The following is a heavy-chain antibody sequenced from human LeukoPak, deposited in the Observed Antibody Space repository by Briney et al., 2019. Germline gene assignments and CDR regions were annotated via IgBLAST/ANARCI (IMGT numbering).Heavy chain of an antibody. D-gene: IGHD3-10*01. CDR1: GYTFTSYG. J-gene: IGHJ6*04. CDR2: ISAYNGNT. CDR3: ARDYQGFGELFDYYYYGMDV. Sequence: ASVKVSCKASGYTFTSYGISWVRQAPGQGLEWMGWISAYNGNTNYAQKLQGRVTMTTDTSTSTAYMELRSLRSDDTAVYYCARDYQGFGELFDYYYYGMDVWGKRTTVTVSS. V-gene: IGHV1-18*04.